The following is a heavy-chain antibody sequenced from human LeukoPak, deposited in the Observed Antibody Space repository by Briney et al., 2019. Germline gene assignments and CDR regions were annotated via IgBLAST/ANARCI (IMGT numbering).Heavy chain of an antibody. D-gene: IGHD5-18*01. CDR2: TYYRSKWHN. CDR3: ARDRGYSYGQTENFDY. V-gene: IGHV6-1*01. J-gene: IGHJ4*02. Sequence: SQTLSLTCAISGDSVSSNSAAWNWIRQSPSRGLEWLGRTYYRSKWHNDYAVSVKSRITINPDTSKNQFSLQLNSVTPEDTAVYYCARDRGYSYGQTENFDYWGQGTLVTVSS. CDR1: GDSVSSNSAA.